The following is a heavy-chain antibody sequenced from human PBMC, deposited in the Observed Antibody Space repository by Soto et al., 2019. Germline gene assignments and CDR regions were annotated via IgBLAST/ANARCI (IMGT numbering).Heavy chain of an antibody. CDR1: GFTFSSYG. V-gene: IGHV3-30*18. CDR2: ISCDGSSK. CDR3: AKDGAPIRGYYYSGMDV. D-gene: IGHD3-10*01. Sequence: PVGSLRLSCAASGFTFSSYGMRWVRQAPGKGLECVAVISCDGSSKYYADAVKGPFTISRDNSKNTLYLQMNSLRAEDMVVYYCAKDGAPIRGYYYSGMDVWGQGTTVTVS. J-gene: IGHJ6*02.